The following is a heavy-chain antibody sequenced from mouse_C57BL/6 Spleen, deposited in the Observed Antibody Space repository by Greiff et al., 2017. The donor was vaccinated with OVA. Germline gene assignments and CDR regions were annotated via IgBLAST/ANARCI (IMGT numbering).Heavy chain of an antibody. CDR3: ARAYGSSYEGYFDV. D-gene: IGHD1-1*01. V-gene: IGHV1-69*01. CDR2: IDPSDSYT. CDR1: GYTFTSYW. Sequence: QVQLQQPGAELVMPGASVKLSCKASGYTFTSYWMHWVKQRPGQGLEWIGEIDPSDSYTNYNQKFKGKSTLTVDKSSSTAYMQLSSLTSEDSAVYYCARAYGSSYEGYFDVWGTGTTVTVSS. J-gene: IGHJ1*03.